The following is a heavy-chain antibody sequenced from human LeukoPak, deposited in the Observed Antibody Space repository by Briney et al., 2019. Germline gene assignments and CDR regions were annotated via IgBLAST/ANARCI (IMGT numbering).Heavy chain of an antibody. Sequence: GGSLRLSCAASGFTFDDYAMHWVRQAPGKGLECVSVIYSGGSTYYADSVKGRFTISRHISENTLYLEMNSLRAEDTAVYYCASVGRSSTSCYREDNWFDRWGQGTLVTVSS. CDR1: GFTFDDYA. J-gene: IGHJ5*02. D-gene: IGHD2-2*02. CDR2: IYSGGST. CDR3: ASVGRSSTSCYREDNWFDR. V-gene: IGHV3-66*01.